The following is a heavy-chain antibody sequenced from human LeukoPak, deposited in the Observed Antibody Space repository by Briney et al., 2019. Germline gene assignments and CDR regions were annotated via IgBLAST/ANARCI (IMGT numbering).Heavy chain of an antibody. CDR3: ARSDYYDSSGYYYFDH. V-gene: IGHV1-2*06. D-gene: IGHD3-22*01. J-gene: IGHJ4*02. CDR1: GYTFTDYN. Sequence: ASVKVSCKPSGYTFTDYNLHWVRQAPGQGLEWMGRINPSSGDTNYAQKFQGRVTMTRDTSINAAYMELSRLKSDDTAVYYCARSDYYDSSGYYYFDHWGQGTLVTVSS. CDR2: INPSSGDT.